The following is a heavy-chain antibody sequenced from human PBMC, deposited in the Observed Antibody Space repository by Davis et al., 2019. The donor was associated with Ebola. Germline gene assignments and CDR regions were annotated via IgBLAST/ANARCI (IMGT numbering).Heavy chain of an antibody. J-gene: IGHJ6*02. Sequence: PGGSLRLSCAASGFTFSSYAMSWVRQAPGKGLEWVSAISGSGGSTYYADSVKGRFTISRDNCKNTLYLQMNSLRAEDTAVYYCARGQGYCSGGSCYSAYYYYGMDVWGQGTTVTVSS. CDR3: ARGQGYCSGGSCYSAYYYYGMDV. CDR2: ISGSGGST. V-gene: IGHV3-23*01. CDR1: GFTFSSYA. D-gene: IGHD2-15*01.